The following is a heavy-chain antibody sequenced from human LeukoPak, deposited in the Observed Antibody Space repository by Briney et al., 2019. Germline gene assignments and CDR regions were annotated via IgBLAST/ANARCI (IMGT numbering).Heavy chain of an antibody. CDR3: ARYWFGEPSNWFDP. D-gene: IGHD3-10*01. V-gene: IGHV3-11*04. CDR1: GFTFSDYY. CDR2: ISSSGSTI. Sequence: PGGSLRLSCAASGFTFSDYYMSWIRQAPGKGLEWVSYISSSGSTIYYADSVKGRFTISRDNAKNSLYLQMNSLRAEDTAVYYCARYWFGEPSNWFDPWGQGTLVTVSS. J-gene: IGHJ5*02.